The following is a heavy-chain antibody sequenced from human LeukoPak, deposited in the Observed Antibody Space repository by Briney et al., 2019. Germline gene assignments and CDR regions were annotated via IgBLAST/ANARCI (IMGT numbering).Heavy chain of an antibody. D-gene: IGHD2-15*01. CDR1: GGSISSSDYY. CDR3: ATGTGYCSGGSCYDY. V-gene: IGHV4-39*01. Sequence: SEALSLTCTVSGGSISSSDYYWDWIRQPPGMGLEYIGSIYYSGSTYYNPSLKNRVTISVDTSKNQFSLKLSSVTAADTAVYYCATGTGYCSGGSCYDYWGQGTLVTVSS. J-gene: IGHJ4*02. CDR2: IYYSGST.